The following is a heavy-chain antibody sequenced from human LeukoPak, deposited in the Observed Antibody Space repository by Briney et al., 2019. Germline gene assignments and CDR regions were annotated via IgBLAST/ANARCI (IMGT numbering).Heavy chain of an antibody. V-gene: IGHV1-46*01. D-gene: IGHD6-6*01. CDR1: GGTFSSYA. CDR3: ARDVDSSSYYDY. CDR2: INPSGGST. J-gene: IGHJ4*02. Sequence: ASVKVSCKASGGTFSSYAISWVRQAPGQGLEWMGIINPSGGSTSYAQKFQGRVTMTRDTSTSTVYMELSSLRSEDTAIYYCARDVDSSSYYDYWGQGTLVTVSS.